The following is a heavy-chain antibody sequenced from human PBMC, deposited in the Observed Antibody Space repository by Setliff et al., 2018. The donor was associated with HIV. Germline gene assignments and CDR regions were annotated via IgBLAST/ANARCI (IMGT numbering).Heavy chain of an antibody. Sequence: LSLTCTVSGDSISSYSWNWIRQSPGGGLEWIGFIFSSGSTKYNPSLQSRVTMSIDTSKNQFSLRLTSVTAADTAVYYCARRIDDSGSFPDKNWFDTWGRGSLVTVSS. CDR3: ARRIDDSGSFPDKNWFDT. CDR2: IFSSGST. V-gene: IGHV4-4*09. J-gene: IGHJ5*02. CDR1: GDSISSYS. D-gene: IGHD3-10*01.